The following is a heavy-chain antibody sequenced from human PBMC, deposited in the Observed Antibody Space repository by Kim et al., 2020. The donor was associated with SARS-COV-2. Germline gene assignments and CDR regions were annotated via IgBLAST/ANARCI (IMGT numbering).Heavy chain of an antibody. V-gene: IGHV3-53*01. CDR2: IFAGGES. J-gene: IGHJ4*02. D-gene: IGHD6-13*01. Sequence: LSLTFAVSGFNVSNNYMGWVRQAPGKGLEWVSMIFAGGESHYADSVKGRFTISRDNAKNTLYLQMVTLRAEDTAVYYCARSGAGFDYWGQGTLVTVS. CDR1: GFNVSNNY. CDR3: ARSGAGFDY.